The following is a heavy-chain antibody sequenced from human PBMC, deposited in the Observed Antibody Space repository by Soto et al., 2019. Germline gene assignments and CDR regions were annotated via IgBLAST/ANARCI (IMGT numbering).Heavy chain of an antibody. CDR1: GFTFSGYW. Sequence: GGSLRLSCEASGFTFSGYWMSWVRQAPGKGLGWVADIKHDGSVQYYVDSVKGRFTISRDNAKKLLYLQMNGLRAEDTALYYCARATYSTALYRLDLWGQGTLVTVSS. CDR3: ARATYSTALYRLDL. D-gene: IGHD4-4*01. V-gene: IGHV3-7*03. J-gene: IGHJ5*02. CDR2: IKHDGSVQ.